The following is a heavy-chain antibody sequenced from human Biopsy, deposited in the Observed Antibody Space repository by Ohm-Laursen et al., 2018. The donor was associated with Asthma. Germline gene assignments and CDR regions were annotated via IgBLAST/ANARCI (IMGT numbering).Heavy chain of an antibody. J-gene: IGHJ4*02. CDR3: SRDRGESGYDFGRYDY. Sequence: SLRLSCTASGFTFSDYYMSWIRQAPGKGLEWVSSISSTSTYISYADSVKGRFTISRDNAKNSLYLQMNSLRAEDTAVYYCSRDRGESGYDFGRYDYWGQGTLVTVSS. V-gene: IGHV3-11*06. D-gene: IGHD5-12*01. CDR2: ISSTSTYI. CDR1: GFTFSDYY.